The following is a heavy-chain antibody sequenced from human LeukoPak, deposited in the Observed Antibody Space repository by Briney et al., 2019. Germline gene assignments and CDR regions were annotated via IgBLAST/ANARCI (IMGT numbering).Heavy chain of an antibody. Sequence: SETLSLTCAVYGGSFSGYYWSWIRQPPGKGLEWIGEINHSGSTNYNPSPKSRVTVSVDTSKNQFSLKLSSVTAADTAVYYCARVGVVTAILKGFDYWGQGTLVTVSS. V-gene: IGHV4-34*01. CDR1: GGSFSGYY. J-gene: IGHJ4*02. CDR3: ARVGVVTAILKGFDY. D-gene: IGHD2-21*02. CDR2: INHSGST.